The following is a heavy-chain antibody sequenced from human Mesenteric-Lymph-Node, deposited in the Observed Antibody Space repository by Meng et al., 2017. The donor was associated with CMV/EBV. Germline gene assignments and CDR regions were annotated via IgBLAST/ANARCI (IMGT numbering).Heavy chain of an antibody. Sequence: GSGFTFSGSAMHWVRQASGKGLEWIGRIKSKADNYATAYVASVKGRFTISRDDSKNTAYLQMSSLKTEDTAVYYCTKLDYGDYKFDYWGQGTLVTVSS. CDR3: TKLDYGDYKFDY. CDR2: IKSKADNYAT. D-gene: IGHD4-17*01. CDR1: GFTFSGSA. V-gene: IGHV3-73*01. J-gene: IGHJ4*02.